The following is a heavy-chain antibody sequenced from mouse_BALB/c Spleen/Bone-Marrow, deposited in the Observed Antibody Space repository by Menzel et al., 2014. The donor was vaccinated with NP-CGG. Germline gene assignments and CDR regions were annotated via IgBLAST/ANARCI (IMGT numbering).Heavy chain of an antibody. Sequence: EVQLQQSGAELVKPGASVKLSCTASGFNIKDTYMHWVKQRPEQGLEWIGRIDPANGNTKYDPKFQGKATITADTSSNTAYLQLSSLTSEDTAVYYCATMITGWCFDVWGAGTTVTVSS. CDR3: ATMITGWCFDV. J-gene: IGHJ1*01. CDR2: IDPANGNT. CDR1: GFNIKDTY. V-gene: IGHV14-3*02. D-gene: IGHD2-4*01.